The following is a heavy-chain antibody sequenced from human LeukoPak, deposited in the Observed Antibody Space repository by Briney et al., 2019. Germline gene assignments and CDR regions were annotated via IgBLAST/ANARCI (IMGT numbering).Heavy chain of an antibody. CDR3: ARGGYSGYEYFDY. V-gene: IGHV4-4*02. D-gene: IGHD5-12*01. CDR1: GFTFSTYTM. Sequence: GSLRLSCAASGFTFSTYTMNWVRQPPGKGLEWIGEIYHSGSTNYNPSLKSRVTISVDKSKNQFSLKLSSVTAADTAVYYCARGGYSGYEYFDYWGQGTLVTVSS. J-gene: IGHJ4*02. CDR2: IYHSGST.